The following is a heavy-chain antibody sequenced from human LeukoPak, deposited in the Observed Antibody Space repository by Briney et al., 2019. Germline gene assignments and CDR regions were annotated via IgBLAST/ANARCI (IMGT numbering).Heavy chain of an antibody. D-gene: IGHD1-26*01. V-gene: IGHV1-24*01. Sequence: ASVKVSCKVFGHTLTELSMHWVRQAPGKGLEWMGGFDPEDGETIYAQKFQGRVTMTEDTSTDTAYMELSSLRSEDTAVYYCATVGRSVLVGATPFDYWGQGTLVTVSS. CDR1: GHTLTELS. CDR2: FDPEDGET. CDR3: ATVGRSVLVGATPFDY. J-gene: IGHJ4*02.